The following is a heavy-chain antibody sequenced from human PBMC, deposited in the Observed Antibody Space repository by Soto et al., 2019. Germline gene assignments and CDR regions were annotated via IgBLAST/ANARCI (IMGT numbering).Heavy chain of an antibody. Sequence: EVQLVESGGGLVQPGRSLRLSCAASGFIFHDYAMHWVRQAPGKGLEWVSGVRWNGGNIDYADSVKGRFTIFRDNAKNSLYLQVDSLRPEDTALYYCAKGPYGSSSGGYFDYWGQGTLVTVSS. CDR3: AKGPYGSSSGGYFDY. CDR2: VRWNGGNI. CDR1: GFIFHDYA. J-gene: IGHJ4*02. V-gene: IGHV3-9*01. D-gene: IGHD6-6*01.